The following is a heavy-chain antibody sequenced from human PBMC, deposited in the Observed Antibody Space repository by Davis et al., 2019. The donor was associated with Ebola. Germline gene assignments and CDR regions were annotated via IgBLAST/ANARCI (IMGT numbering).Heavy chain of an antibody. Sequence: GESLKISCAASGFTFSSYSMNWVRQAPGKGLEWVSSISSSSSYIYYADSVKGRFTISRDNAKNSLYLQMNSLRAEDTAVYYCAREPYYYDSSGYNGRRFDYWGQGTLVTVSS. CDR3: AREPYYYDSSGYNGRRFDY. CDR1: GFTFSSYS. V-gene: IGHV3-21*01. CDR2: ISSSSSYI. J-gene: IGHJ4*02. D-gene: IGHD3-22*01.